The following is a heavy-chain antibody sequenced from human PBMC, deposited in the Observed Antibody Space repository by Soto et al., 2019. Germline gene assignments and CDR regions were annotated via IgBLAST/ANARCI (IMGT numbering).Heavy chain of an antibody. CDR1: GFTFSSYG. J-gene: IGHJ4*02. D-gene: IGHD3-3*01. V-gene: IGHV3-33*01. CDR3: ARGSPRTDFWSGYWPY. Sequence: QVQLVESGGGVVQPGRSLRLSCAASGFTFSSYGMHWVRQAPGKGLEWVAVIWYDGSNKYYADSVKGRFTISRDNSKNTLYLQMNRLRAEDTAVYYCARGSPRTDFWSGYWPYWGQGTLVTVSS. CDR2: IWYDGSNK.